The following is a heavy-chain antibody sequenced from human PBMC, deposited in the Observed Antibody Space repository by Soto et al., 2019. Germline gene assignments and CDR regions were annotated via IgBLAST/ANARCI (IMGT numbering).Heavy chain of an antibody. J-gene: IGHJ4*02. CDR1: GYNFVAYY. V-gene: IGHV1-46*01. D-gene: IGHD3-10*01. CDR2: FNPGGGGGT. CDR3: VRVENFGSGSYPF. Sequence: QVQLVQSGAEVRKPGASAKVSCKTSGYNFVAYYLHWVRQAHGQGLEWMAVFNPGGGGGTHYAQLFPGRFMVPRDTSTSTVLMALRRLTSEDSAVYSCVRVENFGSGSYPFWGQGTLVTVSS.